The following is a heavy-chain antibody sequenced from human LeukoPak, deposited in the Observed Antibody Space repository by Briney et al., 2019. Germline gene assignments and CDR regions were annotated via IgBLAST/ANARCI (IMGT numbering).Heavy chain of an antibody. D-gene: IGHD1-1*01. J-gene: IGHJ4*02. V-gene: IGHV3-23*01. CDR3: TLTLPSKMERQY. CDR2: ISGSGGST. CDR1: GFTFSSYA. Sequence: GGSLRLSCAASGFTFSSYAMSWVRQAPGKGLEWVSAISGSGGSTYYADSVKGRVTISRDNSKNTLYLQMNSLRAEDTAVYYCTLTLPSKMERQYWGQGTLVTVSS.